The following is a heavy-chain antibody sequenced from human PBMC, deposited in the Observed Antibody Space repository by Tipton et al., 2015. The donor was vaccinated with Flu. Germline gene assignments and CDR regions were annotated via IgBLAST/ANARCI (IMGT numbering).Heavy chain of an antibody. CDR3: VRRGLLWYFDL. V-gene: IGHV4-34*01. J-gene: IGHJ2*01. D-gene: IGHD2/OR15-2a*01. CDR2: INHSGST. CDR1: GGSFSGYY. Sequence: TLSLTCAVYGGSFSGYYWSWIRQPPGKGLEWIGEINHSGSTNYNPSLKSRVTISADTSKNQFSLKLSSVTAADTAVYYCVRRGLLWYFDLWGRGTLVTVSS.